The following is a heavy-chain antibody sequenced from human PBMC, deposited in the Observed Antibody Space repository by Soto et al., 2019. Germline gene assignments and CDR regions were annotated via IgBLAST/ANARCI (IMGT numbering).Heavy chain of an antibody. CDR1: GASVRDSY. D-gene: IGHD1-26*01. CDR3: ARMGHLNVYYGSDY. Sequence: QVQLQASGPGLVKPSETLSLICTVSGASVRDSYWTWIRQPPGKVLELIGYVSSSGTTKYSPSLKSRVTMSVDTSKNQFSLKVNSVTTADTAVYYCARMGHLNVYYGSDYWGQGILVTVSS. J-gene: IGHJ4*02. V-gene: IGHV4-59*02. CDR2: VSSSGTT.